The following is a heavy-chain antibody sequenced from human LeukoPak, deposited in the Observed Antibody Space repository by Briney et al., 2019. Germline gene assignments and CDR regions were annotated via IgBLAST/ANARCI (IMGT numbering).Heavy chain of an antibody. V-gene: IGHV4-39*07. CDR3: ARGYDIFGY. CDR1: GGSISSSSYY. D-gene: IGHD3-9*01. CDR2: IYYSGST. J-gene: IGHJ4*02. Sequence: PSETLSLTCTVSGGSISSSSYYWGWIRQPPGKGLGWIGNIYYSGSTYYTPSLKSRVTISVDTSKNQFSLKLSSVTAADTAVYYCARGYDIFGYWGQGTLVTVSS.